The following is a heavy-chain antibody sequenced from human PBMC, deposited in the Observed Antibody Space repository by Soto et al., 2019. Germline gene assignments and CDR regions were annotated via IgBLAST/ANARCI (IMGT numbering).Heavy chain of an antibody. J-gene: IGHJ4*02. V-gene: IGHV1-69*12. CDR2: IIPIFGTA. D-gene: IGHD4-17*01. CDR1: GGTFSSYA. Sequence: QVQLVQSGAEVKKPGSSVKVSCTASGGTFSSYAISWVRQAHGQGLEWMGGIIPIFGTANYAQKFQGRVTITADESTSPAYMELSSLRSEDTAVYYCASEVTNGDYWGQGTLVTVSS. CDR3: ASEVTNGDY.